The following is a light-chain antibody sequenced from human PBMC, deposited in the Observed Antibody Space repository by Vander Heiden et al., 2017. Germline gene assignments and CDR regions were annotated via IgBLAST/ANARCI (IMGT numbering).Light chain of an antibody. CDR1: QSVTSGN. CDR3: QHDGSSKG. J-gene: IGKJ2*01. V-gene: IGKV3-20*01. Sequence: IVLTQSPGTLSLSPGERATLSCRASQSVTSGNLAWYQHRPGQAPRLLIYGASNRANGIPDRFSGSGSGTDFTLTIRRVESEDFAVYYWQHDGSSKGFGQGTKLDI. CDR2: GAS.